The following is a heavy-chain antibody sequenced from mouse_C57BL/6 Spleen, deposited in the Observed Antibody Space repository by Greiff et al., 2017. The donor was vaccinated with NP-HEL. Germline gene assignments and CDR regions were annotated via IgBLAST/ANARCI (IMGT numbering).Heavy chain of an antibody. Sequence: QVQLPQPGAELVKPGASVKMSCKASGYTFTSYWITWVKPRPGQGLEWIGDIYPGSGSTNYNEKFKSKATLTVDTSSSTAYMQLSSLTSEDSAVYYCARAPFTTVEAYWGQGTLVTVSA. CDR2: IYPGSGST. D-gene: IGHD1-1*01. J-gene: IGHJ3*01. CDR3: ARAPFTTVEAY. CDR1: GYTFTSYW. V-gene: IGHV1-55*01.